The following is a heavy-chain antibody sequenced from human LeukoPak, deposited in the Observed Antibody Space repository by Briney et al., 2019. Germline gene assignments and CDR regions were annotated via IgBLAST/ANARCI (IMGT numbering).Heavy chain of an antibody. CDR2: IYYSGST. J-gene: IGHJ4*02. V-gene: IGHV4-39*01. CDR3: AGLTYYYDSSGYYSPDY. D-gene: IGHD3-22*01. Sequence: SETLSLTCAVYGGSFSGYYWGWIRQPPGKGLEWIGSIYYSGSTYYNPSLKSRVTISVDTSKNQFSLKLSSVTAADTAVYYCAGLTYYYDSSGYYSPDYWGQGTLVTVSS. CDR1: GGSFSGYY.